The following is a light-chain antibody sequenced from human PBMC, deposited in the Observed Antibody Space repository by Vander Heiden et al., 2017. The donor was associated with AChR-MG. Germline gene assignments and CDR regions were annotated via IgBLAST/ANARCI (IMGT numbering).Light chain of an antibody. CDR2: RNN. J-gene: IGLJ2*01. CDR3: AAWDDSLVV. Sequence: QSVLTQPHSASGTPGQRVAISCSGSSPNIGSNHAYWTPQLPGTAPKLLIYRNNQRPSGVPDRFSGSKSGTSASLAISGLRSEDEADYYCAAWDDSLVVFGGGTKLTVL. CDR1: SPNIGSNH. V-gene: IGLV1-47*01.